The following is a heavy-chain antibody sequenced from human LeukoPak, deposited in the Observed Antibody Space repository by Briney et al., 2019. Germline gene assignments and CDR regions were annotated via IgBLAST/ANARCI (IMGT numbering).Heavy chain of an antibody. V-gene: IGHV1-8*01. CDR1: GYTFTSYD. D-gene: IGHD5-18*01. Sequence: ASVKVSCKASGYTFTSYDINWVRQATGQGLEWMGWMNPNSGNTSYAQKFQGRVTMTRDTSTSTVYMELSSLRSEDTAVYYCARGGYSYDIHYYYGMDVWGQGTTVTVSS. CDR3: ARGGYSYDIHYYYGMDV. CDR2: MNPNSGNT. J-gene: IGHJ6*02.